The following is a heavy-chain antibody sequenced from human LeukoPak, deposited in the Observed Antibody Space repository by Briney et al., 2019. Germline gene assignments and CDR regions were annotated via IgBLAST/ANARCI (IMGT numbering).Heavy chain of an antibody. D-gene: IGHD3-10*01. CDR1: GYTFTSYD. Sequence: ASVKVSCKASGYTFTSYDINWVRQATGQGLEWMGWMNPNSGNTGYAQKFQGRVTLTRNTSISTAYMELSSLRSEDTAVYYCARGPAMVRGVIANWFDPWGQGTLVTDSS. J-gene: IGHJ5*02. V-gene: IGHV1-8*01. CDR2: MNPNSGNT. CDR3: ARGPAMVRGVIANWFDP.